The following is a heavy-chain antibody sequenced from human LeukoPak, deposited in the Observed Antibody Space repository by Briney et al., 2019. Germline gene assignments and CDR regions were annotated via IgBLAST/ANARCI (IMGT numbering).Heavy chain of an antibody. D-gene: IGHD3-10*01. CDR1: GFTFSTYG. J-gene: IGHJ4*02. CDR2: IWYDGSNK. Sequence: PGGSLRLSCAAPGFTFSTYGMHGVRQPQGKGLEWGAVIWYDGSNKYYADSVQGRFTTSRDNSKNTLYLQMNSLRAEDTAVYSCARASGPFDYWGQGTLVTVSS. CDR3: ARASGPFDY. V-gene: IGHV3-33*01.